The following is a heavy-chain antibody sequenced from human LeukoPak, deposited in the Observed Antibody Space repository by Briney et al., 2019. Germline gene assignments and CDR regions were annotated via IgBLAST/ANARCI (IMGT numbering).Heavy chain of an antibody. V-gene: IGHV3-30*04. D-gene: IGHD6-19*01. CDR2: ISYDGSNK. CDR3: ARDVGIAVAGEFDY. J-gene: IGHJ4*02. CDR1: GFTFSSYA. Sequence: GGSLRLSCAASGFTFSSYARHWVRQAPGKGLEWVAVISYDGSNKYYADSVKGRFTISRDNSKNTLYLQMNSLRAEDTAVYYCARDVGIAVAGEFDYWGQGTLVTVSS.